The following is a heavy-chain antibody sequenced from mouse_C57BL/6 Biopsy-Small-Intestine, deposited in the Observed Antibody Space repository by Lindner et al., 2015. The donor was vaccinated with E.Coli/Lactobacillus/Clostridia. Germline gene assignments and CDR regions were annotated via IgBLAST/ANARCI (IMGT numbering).Heavy chain of an antibody. CDR2: YPRSGITY. V-gene: IGHV1-83*01. CDR1: YTFTTFII. D-gene: IGHD2-3*01. Sequence: VQLQESGPEMVKPGASVKMSCKASGYTFTTFIIHWVKQKPGQGLEWIGYIYPRSGITYYDEKFKGKATLTADKSSSTADMQLSSLTSEDSAVCFCARREGYLYWGQGTLVTVSA. CDR3: RREGYLY. J-gene: IGHJ3*01.